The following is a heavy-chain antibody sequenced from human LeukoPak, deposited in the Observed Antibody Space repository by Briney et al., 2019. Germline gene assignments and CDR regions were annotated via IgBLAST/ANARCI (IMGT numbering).Heavy chain of an antibody. V-gene: IGHV3-53*01. CDR1: GFTASSNY. D-gene: IGHD6-19*01. CDR2: IYSGGST. Sequence: GGSLRLSCAASGFTASSNYMSWVRQAPGKGLEWVPVIYSGGSTYYADSVKGRFTISRDNSKNTLYLQMNSLRAEDTAVYYCARDLAWRVAGTDYYYGMDVWGQGTTVTVSS. J-gene: IGHJ6*02. CDR3: ARDLAWRVAGTDYYYGMDV.